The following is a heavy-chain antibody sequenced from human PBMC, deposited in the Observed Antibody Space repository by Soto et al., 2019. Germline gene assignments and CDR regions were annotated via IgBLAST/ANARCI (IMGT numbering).Heavy chain of an antibody. D-gene: IGHD2-21*02. V-gene: IGHV3-7*01. CDR3: AREEGHYYCGGDCSPYWYFDL. CDR1: GFTFSSYW. CDR2: IKQDGSEK. J-gene: IGHJ2*01. Sequence: GGSLRLSCAASGFTFSSYWMSWVRQAPGKGLEWVANIKQDGSEKYYVDSVKGRFTISRDNAKNSLYLQMNSLRAEDTAVYYCAREEGHYYCGGDCSPYWYFDLWGRGTLVTVSS.